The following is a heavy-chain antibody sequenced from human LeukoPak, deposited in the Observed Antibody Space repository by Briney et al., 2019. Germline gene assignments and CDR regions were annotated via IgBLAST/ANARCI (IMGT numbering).Heavy chain of an antibody. V-gene: IGHV3-15*01. CDR2: IKSKTDGGTT. CDR3: TTDRQQWLAHGGY. Sequence: PGGSLRLFCAASGFTFSNAWMSWVRQAPGKGLEWVGRIKSKTDGGTTDYAAPVKGRFTISRDDSKNTLYLQMNSLKTEDTAVYYCTTDRQQWLAHGGYWGQGTLVTVSS. D-gene: IGHD6-19*01. J-gene: IGHJ4*02. CDR1: GFTFSNAW.